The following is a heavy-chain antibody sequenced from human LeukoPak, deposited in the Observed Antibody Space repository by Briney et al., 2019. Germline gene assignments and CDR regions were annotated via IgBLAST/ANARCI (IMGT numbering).Heavy chain of an antibody. D-gene: IGHD3-3*01. CDR1: GFTFSSHW. CDR2: IKQDASDK. V-gene: IGHV3-7*01. Sequence: GGSLRLSCAASGFTFSSHWMSWVRQAPGKGLEWVVYIKQDASDKYYVDSMKGRFTISRDNAKNSLYLQMNSLRAEDTAVYYCAREWGYDFWSGYKNWFDPWGQGTLVTVSS. J-gene: IGHJ5*02. CDR3: AREWGYDFWSGYKNWFDP.